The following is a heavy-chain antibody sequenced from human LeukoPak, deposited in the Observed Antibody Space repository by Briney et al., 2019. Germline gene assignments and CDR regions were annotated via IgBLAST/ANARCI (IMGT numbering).Heavy chain of an antibody. J-gene: IGHJ4*02. D-gene: IGHD1-1*01. V-gene: IGHV4-34*10. CDR3: ARRSPSGTTDY. CDR2: IYFSGKT. Sequence: PSETLFLTCAVYGGSFSGYYWSWIRQPPGKGLEWIGSIYFSGKTYYNPSLKSRITISLDTSKNQFSLEVTSVTAADTAVYYCARRSPSGTTDYWGQGTLVTVSS. CDR1: GGSFSGYY.